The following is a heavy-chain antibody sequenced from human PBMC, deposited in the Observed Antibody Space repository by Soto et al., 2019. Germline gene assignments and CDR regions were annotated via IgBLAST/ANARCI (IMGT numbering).Heavy chain of an antibody. V-gene: IGHV2-5*02. CDR3: AHRRYSGDWNGGYFDY. CDR2: AYWDDDN. J-gene: IGHJ4*02. Sequence: SGPTLVNPTQTLTLTCSFSGFSLTTRPVGVGWIRQSPGKALEWLAFAYWDDDNRYSPSLRTRLTVTKDTSKNQVVLTMTNMDPVDTATYYCAHRRYSGDWNGGYFDYWGQGILVTVSS. D-gene: IGHD2-21*02. CDR1: GFSLTTRPVG.